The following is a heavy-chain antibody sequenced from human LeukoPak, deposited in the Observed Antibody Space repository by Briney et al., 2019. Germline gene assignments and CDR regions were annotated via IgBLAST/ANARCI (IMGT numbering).Heavy chain of an antibody. J-gene: IGHJ4*02. CDR3: AKTGYSGSAYGTWYFDY. CDR2: IRYDGSNE. V-gene: IGHV3-30*02. CDR1: GFTFSSNG. Sequence: GGSLRLSCAASGFTFSSNGLHWVRQAPGKGLEWVAFIRYDGSNEYYADSVKGRFTISRDNSKNTLYLQMNSLRTEDTAVYYCAKTGYSGSAYGTWYFDYWGQGTLVTVSS. D-gene: IGHD5-12*01.